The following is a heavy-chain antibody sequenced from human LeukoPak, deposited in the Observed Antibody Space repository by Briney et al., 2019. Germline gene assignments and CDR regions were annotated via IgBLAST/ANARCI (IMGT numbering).Heavy chain of an antibody. V-gene: IGHV1-2*02. Sequence: GASVKVSCKASGYTFTGYYMHWVRQAPGQGLEWMGWINPNSGGTNYAQKFQGRVTMTRDTSISTAYMELSRLRSDDTAVYYCARDIDSSSWYGLADYWGQGTLVTVSS. CDR3: ARDIDSSSWYGLADY. CDR2: INPNSGGT. J-gene: IGHJ4*02. CDR1: GYTFTGYY. D-gene: IGHD6-13*01.